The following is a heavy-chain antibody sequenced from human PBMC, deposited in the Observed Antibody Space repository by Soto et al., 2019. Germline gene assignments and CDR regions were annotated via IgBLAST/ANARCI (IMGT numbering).Heavy chain of an antibody. Sequence: GGSLRLSCAASGFTFSSYWLHWVRQAPGEGLVWVSRINSDGSSTRYADSVKGRFTISRDNAKNTLYLQMNNLRAEDTAVYYCATQIAAGGGGWGQGTLVTVSS. CDR3: ATQIAAGGGG. V-gene: IGHV3-74*01. D-gene: IGHD6-13*01. CDR1: GFTFSSYW. CDR2: INSDGSST. J-gene: IGHJ4*02.